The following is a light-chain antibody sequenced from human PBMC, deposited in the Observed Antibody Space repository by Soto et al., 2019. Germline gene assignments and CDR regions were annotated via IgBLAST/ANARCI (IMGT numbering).Light chain of an antibody. CDR2: EVS. Sequence: QSVLTQPASVSGSPGQSITISCTGTSSDVGGYNYVSWYQQHPGKAPKLMIYEVSNRPSGVSNRFSGSKSGNTASLTISGLQAEYEADYYCSSYTSSSTYVFVTGTKSPS. V-gene: IGLV2-14*01. CDR3: SSYTSSSTYV. CDR1: SSDVGGYNY. J-gene: IGLJ1*01.